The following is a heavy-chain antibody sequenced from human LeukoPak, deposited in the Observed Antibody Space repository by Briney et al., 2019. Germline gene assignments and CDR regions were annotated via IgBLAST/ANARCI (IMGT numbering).Heavy chain of an antibody. Sequence: GGSLRLSCAASGFTFSSYEMNWVRQAPGKGLERVAFIRNDGSNKYYADSVKGRFTISRDNSKNTLYLQLNSLRAEDTAVYYCARIFSSAWGELGYWGQGTLVTVSS. J-gene: IGHJ4*02. CDR1: GFTFSSYE. V-gene: IGHV3-30*02. CDR3: ARIFSSAWGELGY. CDR2: IRNDGSNK. D-gene: IGHD6-19*01.